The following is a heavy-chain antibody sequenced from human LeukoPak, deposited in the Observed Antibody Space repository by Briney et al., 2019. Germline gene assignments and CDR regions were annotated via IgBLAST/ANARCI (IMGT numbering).Heavy chain of an antibody. J-gene: IGHJ4*02. D-gene: IGHD3-3*01. V-gene: IGHV4-4*07. Sequence: SETLSLTCTVSGGSISSYYWSWIRQPAGKGLEWIGRIYTSGSTNYNPSLKSRVTISVDTSKNQFSLKLSSVTAADTAVYYCARDRRYYDSWSGYYAWGQGTLVTVSS. CDR3: ARDRRYYDSWSGYYA. CDR1: GGSISSYY. CDR2: IYTSGST.